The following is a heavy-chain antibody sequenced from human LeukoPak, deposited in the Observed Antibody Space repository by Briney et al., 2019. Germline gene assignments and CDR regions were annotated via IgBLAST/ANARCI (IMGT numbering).Heavy chain of an antibody. V-gene: IGHV3-74*01. D-gene: IGHD2-2*01. CDR1: GFTFSSYW. CDR2: INSDGSST. Sequence: GGSLRLSCAASGFTFSSYWMHWVRQAPGKGLVWVSRINSDGSSTSYADSVKGRFTISRDNAKNTLYLQMNSLRAEDTAVYYCATGSVVPAAMFDYWGQGTLVTVSS. CDR3: ATGSVVPAAMFDY. J-gene: IGHJ4*02.